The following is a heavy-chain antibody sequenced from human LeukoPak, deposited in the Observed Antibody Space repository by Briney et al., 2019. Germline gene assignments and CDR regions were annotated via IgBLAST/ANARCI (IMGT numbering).Heavy chain of an antibody. D-gene: IGHD3-16*01. CDR3: ARSIAFGYDAFDI. CDR1: GGSISSYY. V-gene: IGHV4-59*01. Sequence: SETLSLTCTVSGGSISSYYWSWIRQPPGEGLEWIGYIYYSGSTNYNPSLKSRVTISVDTSKNQFSLKLSSVTAADTAVYYCARSIAFGYDAFDIWGQGTMVTVSS. CDR2: IYYSGST. J-gene: IGHJ3*02.